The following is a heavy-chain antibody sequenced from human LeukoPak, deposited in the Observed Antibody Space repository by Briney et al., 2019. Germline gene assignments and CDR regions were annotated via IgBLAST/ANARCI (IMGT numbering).Heavy chain of an antibody. CDR3: ARDEGSSYPFDY. D-gene: IGHD2-2*01. CDR1: GGSISSGDYY. Sequence: PSETLSLTCTVSGGSISSGDYYWSWIRQPPGKGLEWIGEINHSGSTNYNPSLKSRVTISVDTSKNQFSLNLSSVTAADTAVYFCARDEGSSYPFDYWGQGTLVTVSS. J-gene: IGHJ4*02. CDR2: INHSGST. V-gene: IGHV4-39*07.